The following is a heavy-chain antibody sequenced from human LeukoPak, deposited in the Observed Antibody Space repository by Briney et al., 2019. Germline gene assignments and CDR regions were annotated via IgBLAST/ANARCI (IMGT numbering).Heavy chain of an antibody. Sequence: PSETLSLTCAVYGGSFSGYYYNWLRQPPGQGLEWIGEINLTGGTNYNPSLKSRVTISVDTSKSQFSLKLSSVTAADTAVYYCARGRGDSSNWGQGTLVTVSS. V-gene: IGHV4-34*01. D-gene: IGHD3-3*01. CDR3: ARGRGDSSN. CDR2: INLTGGT. CDR1: GGSFSGYY. J-gene: IGHJ4*02.